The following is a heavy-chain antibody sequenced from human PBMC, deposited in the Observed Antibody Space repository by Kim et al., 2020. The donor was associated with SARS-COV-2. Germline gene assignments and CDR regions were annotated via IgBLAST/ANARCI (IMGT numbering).Heavy chain of an antibody. Sequence: GGSLRLSCAASGFTFSSYAMSWVRQAPGKGLEWVSAISGSGGSTYYADSVKGRFTISRDNSKNTLYLQMNSLRAEDTAVYYCAKLSDGYLYYFDYWRHRTLVTVSS. V-gene: IGHV3-23*01. CDR2: ISGSGGST. CDR3: AKLSDGYLYYFDY. CDR1: GFTFSSYA. J-gene: IGHJ4*01. D-gene: IGHD3-22*01.